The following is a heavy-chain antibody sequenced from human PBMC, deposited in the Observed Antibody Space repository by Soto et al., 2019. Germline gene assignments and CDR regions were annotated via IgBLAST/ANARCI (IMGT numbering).Heavy chain of an antibody. J-gene: IGHJ5*02. CDR1: GCSFSDGSYY. D-gene: IGHD1-7*01. V-gene: IGHV4-61*01. CDR2: IYDSGST. Sequence: WETLSLTCTVSGCSFSDGSYYLAWLRQPPGKGLEWIGHIYDSGSTIYNPSLKSRVTISIDTSKSQFSLNLNSMTAADTAVYYCAGYNWNYYFDPWGQGTLVTVSS. CDR3: AGYNWNYYFDP.